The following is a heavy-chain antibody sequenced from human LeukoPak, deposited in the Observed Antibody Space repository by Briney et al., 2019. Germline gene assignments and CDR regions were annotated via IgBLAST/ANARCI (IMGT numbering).Heavy chain of an antibody. Sequence: ASVKVSCKASGYTFTSYDINWVRQATGQGLEWMGWMNPNSGNTGYAQKFQGRVTITRNTSISTAYMELSSLRSKDTAVYYCARGQTYYYGSGSRLDAFDIWGQGTMVTVSS. D-gene: IGHD3-10*01. J-gene: IGHJ3*02. CDR2: MNPNSGNT. V-gene: IGHV1-8*03. CDR1: GYTFTSYD. CDR3: ARGQTYYYGSGSRLDAFDI.